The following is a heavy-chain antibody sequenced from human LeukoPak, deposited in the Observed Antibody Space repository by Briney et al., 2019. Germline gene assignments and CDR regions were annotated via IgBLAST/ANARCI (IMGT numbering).Heavy chain of an antibody. CDR1: GFTLRSSD. Sequence: GTSLRLSCEVSGFTLRSSDMHWVRQAPGKGLKWVAVIWHDGSIERYADSVKGRFTVSRDNSGTTLYLQMNSLRVEDTAVYYCARGPLNKFGVDDWRQGTTVTVSS. D-gene: IGHD1/OR15-1a*01. V-gene: IGHV3-33*01. J-gene: IGHJ6*02. CDR2: IWHDGSIE. CDR3: ARGPLNKFGVDD.